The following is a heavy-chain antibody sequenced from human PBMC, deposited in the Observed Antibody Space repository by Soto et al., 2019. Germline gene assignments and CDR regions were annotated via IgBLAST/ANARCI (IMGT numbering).Heavy chain of an antibody. J-gene: IGHJ5*02. Sequence: PSETLSLTCTVSGGSISSGDYYWSWIRQPPGKGLKWIGYIYYSGSTFYNPSLKNRVTISLDTSKIQFSLKLSSVTAAATALSYSGREGGDNWFGPWGQGTRVTVSS. CDR1: GGSISSGDYY. CDR2: IYYSGST. V-gene: IGHV4-30-4*01. D-gene: IGHD3-16*01. CDR3: GREGGDNWFGP.